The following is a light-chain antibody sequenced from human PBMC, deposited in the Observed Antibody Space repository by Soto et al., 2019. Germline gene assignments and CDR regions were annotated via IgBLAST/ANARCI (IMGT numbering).Light chain of an antibody. CDR3: CSYTRTNTLV. CDR1: SSDVGGYNY. J-gene: IGLJ3*02. CDR2: EVS. V-gene: IGLV2-14*01. Sequence: QSALTQPASVSGSPGQSITISCTGTSSDVGGYNYVSWYQHHPGKAPKVMIYEVSNRPSGVSNRFSGSKSGNTASLTISGLQAEDEADYFCCSYTRTNTLVFGGGTKVTVL.